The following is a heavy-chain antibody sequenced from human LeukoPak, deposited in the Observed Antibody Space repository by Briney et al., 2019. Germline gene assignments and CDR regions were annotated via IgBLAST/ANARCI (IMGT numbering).Heavy chain of an antibody. CDR1: GFTFSDYY. D-gene: IGHD1-26*01. CDR3: ARDRRYSGSYLDY. Sequence: PGGSLRLSCAASGFTFSDYYMSWIRQAPGKGLEWVSYISSSGSTIYYADSVKGRFTISRDNVKNSLYLQMNSLRAEDTAVYYCARDRRYSGSYLDYWGQGTLVTVSS. V-gene: IGHV3-11*01. CDR2: ISSSGSTI. J-gene: IGHJ4*02.